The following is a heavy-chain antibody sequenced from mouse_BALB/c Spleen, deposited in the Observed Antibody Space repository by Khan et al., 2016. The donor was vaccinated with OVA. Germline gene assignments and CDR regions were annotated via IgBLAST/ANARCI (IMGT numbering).Heavy chain of an antibody. CDR1: GFSLTSYG. CDR3: ARPYYGSAWFAY. V-gene: IGHV2-9*02. Sequence: VQLLETGPGLVVPSQSLSIICTVSGFSLTSYGVHWVRQPPGKGLEWLGVMWAGGSTNYNSALMSRLSISIDNSKSQVFLKMNSLQTDDTAMYYCARPYYGSAWFAYWGQGTLVTVSA. CDR2: MWAGGST. J-gene: IGHJ3*01. D-gene: IGHD1-1*01.